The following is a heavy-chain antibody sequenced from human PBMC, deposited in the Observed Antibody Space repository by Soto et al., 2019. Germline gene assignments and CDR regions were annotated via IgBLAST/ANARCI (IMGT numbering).Heavy chain of an antibody. Sequence: PSETLSLTCTVSGGSISIGDYYWSWIRQPPGKGLEWIGYIYYSGSTSYNPSLKSRATISVDTSKNQFSLKLSSVTAADTAVYYWARSHHYYYRLDVWGPGTTVNVFS. J-gene: IGHJ6*02. V-gene: IGHV4-30-4*01. CDR2: IYYSGST. CDR1: GGSISIGDYY. CDR3: ARSHHYYYRLDV.